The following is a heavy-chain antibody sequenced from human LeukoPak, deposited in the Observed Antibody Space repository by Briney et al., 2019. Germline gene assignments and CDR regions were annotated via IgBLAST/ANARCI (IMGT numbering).Heavy chain of an antibody. D-gene: IGHD3-22*01. CDR2: IYYSGST. J-gene: IGHJ4*02. Sequence: SETLSLTCTVSGGSISSYYWSWIRQPPGKGLEWIGYIYYSGSTNYNPSLKSRVTISVDTSKNQFSLKLSSVTAADTAVYYCAVLDDYYDSSGYFDYWGQGTLVTVSS. CDR1: GGSISSYY. V-gene: IGHV4-59*08. CDR3: AVLDDYYDSSGYFDY.